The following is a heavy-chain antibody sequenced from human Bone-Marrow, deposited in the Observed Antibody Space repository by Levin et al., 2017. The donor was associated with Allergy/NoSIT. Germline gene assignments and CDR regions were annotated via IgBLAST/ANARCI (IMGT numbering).Heavy chain of an antibody. CDR2: IAWNSYKI. CDR3: AKDVRSAPDAFDV. V-gene: IGHV3-9*01. Sequence: GGSLRLSCAASGFTFDDYAMHWVRQAPGKGLEWVSGIAWNSYKIDYAASVKGRFIISRDNAKNSLYLQMNSLRSEDTALYYCAKDVRSAPDAFDVWGQGTMVNVSS. J-gene: IGHJ3*01. D-gene: IGHD3-10*01. CDR1: GFTFDDYA.